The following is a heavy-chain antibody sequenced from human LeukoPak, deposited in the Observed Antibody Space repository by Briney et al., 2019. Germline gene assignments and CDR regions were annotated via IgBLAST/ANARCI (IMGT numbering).Heavy chain of an antibody. CDR3: ARGFVDLAFDI. J-gene: IGHJ3*02. D-gene: IGHD5-12*01. CDR1: GGSITGYY. V-gene: IGHV4-59*12. Sequence: SETLSLTCTVSGGSITGYYWSWIRQPPGRGLEWIGYVHFSGTTSFNPSLKSRVTISVDTSKNQFSLKLSSVTAADTAVYYCARGFVDLAFDIWGQGTMVTVSS. CDR2: VHFSGTT.